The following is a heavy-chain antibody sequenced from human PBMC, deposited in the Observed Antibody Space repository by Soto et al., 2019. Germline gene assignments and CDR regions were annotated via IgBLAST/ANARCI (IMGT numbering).Heavy chain of an antibody. Sequence: ASVKVSCKTSGYTFTGYYMHWVRQAPGQGLEWMGWINPNSGGTNYAQKFKGRVTMTRDTSISTAYMELSRLRSDDTAVYYCARQAYSNYIPYDCWGQGTLVTVSS. CDR3: ARQAYSNYIPYDC. CDR2: INPNSGGT. D-gene: IGHD4-4*01. CDR1: GYTFTGYY. J-gene: IGHJ4*02. V-gene: IGHV1-2*02.